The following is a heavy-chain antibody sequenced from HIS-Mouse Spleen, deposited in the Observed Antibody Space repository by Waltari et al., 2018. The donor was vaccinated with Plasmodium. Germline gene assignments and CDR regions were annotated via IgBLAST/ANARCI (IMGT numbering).Heavy chain of an antibody. V-gene: IGHV4-34*01. Sequence: QVQLQQWGAGLLKPSETLSLTCAVYGGSFSGYYWSWIRQPPGKGLEWIGEINHSGSTNYNPSLKSGVTISVDTSKSQFSLKLSSVTAADTAVYYCASSGSGSYYYWGQGTLVTVSS. D-gene: IGHD3-10*01. CDR2: INHSGST. CDR3: ASSGSGSYYY. J-gene: IGHJ4*02. CDR1: GGSFSGYY.